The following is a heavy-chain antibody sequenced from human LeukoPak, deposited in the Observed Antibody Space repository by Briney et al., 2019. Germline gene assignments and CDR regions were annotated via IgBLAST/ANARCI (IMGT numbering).Heavy chain of an antibody. V-gene: IGHV4-4*07. D-gene: IGHD1-7*01. CDR3: ARLITGTTTAFDI. CDR2: IYTSGST. CDR1: GGSISGYY. J-gene: IGHJ3*02. Sequence: SETLSLTCTVSGGSISGYYWSWIRQPAGKGLEGIGRIYTSGSTHYNPPLNSRVTMSVDTSKNHFSLKLMSVTAADTAVYYCARLITGTTTAFDIWGQGTMVTVSS.